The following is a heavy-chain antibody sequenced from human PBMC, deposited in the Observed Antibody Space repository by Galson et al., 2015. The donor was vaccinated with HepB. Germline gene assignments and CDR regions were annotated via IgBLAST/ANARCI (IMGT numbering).Heavy chain of an antibody. CDR2: IIPIFGTA. CDR1: GGTFSSYA. CDR3: ARVYFIDSGSSRRMYNWFDP. J-gene: IGHJ5*02. Sequence: SVKVSCKASGGTFSSYAISWVRQAPGQGLEWMGGIIPIFGTANYAQKFQGRVTITADESTSTAYMELSSLRSEDTAVYYCARVYFIDSGSSRRMYNWFDPWGQGTLVTVSS. V-gene: IGHV1-69*13. D-gene: IGHD1-26*01.